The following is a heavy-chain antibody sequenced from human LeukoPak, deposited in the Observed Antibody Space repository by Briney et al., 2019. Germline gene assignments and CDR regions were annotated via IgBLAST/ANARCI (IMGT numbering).Heavy chain of an antibody. CDR3: ARLSGSYFFDY. Sequence: SETLSLTCTVSGYSISSGYYWGWIRQPPGKGLEWIGSIYHSGSAYYNPSLKSRVTISIDTSKNQFSLKVTSVTAADTAVYYCARLSGSYFFDYWGQGTLVTVSS. CDR1: GYSISSGYY. V-gene: IGHV4-38-2*02. D-gene: IGHD1-26*01. CDR2: IYHSGSA. J-gene: IGHJ4*02.